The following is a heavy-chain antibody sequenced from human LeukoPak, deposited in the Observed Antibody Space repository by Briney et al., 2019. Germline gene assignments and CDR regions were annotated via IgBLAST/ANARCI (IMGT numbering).Heavy chain of an antibody. CDR1: GFTFSTYA. D-gene: IGHD2-15*01. V-gene: IGHV3-30*18. CDR2: ISYDGSNK. J-gene: IGHJ4*02. CDR3: AKAGEGYSPDY. Sequence: GGSLRLSCATSGFTFSTYAMTWVRQAPGKGLEWVAVISYDGSNKYYADSVKGRFTISRDNSKNTLYLQMNSLRAEDTAVYYCAKAGEGYSPDYWGQGTLVTVSS.